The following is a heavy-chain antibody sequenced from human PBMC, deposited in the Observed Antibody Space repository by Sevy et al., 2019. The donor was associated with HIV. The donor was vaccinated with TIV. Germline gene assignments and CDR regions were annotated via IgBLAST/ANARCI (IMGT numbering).Heavy chain of an antibody. J-gene: IGHJ6*02. CDR3: ARVVGYVSGRLYKYYYDLDV. CDR1: GFSFNSYD. Sequence: GGSLRLSCAASGFSFNSYDMNWVRQAPGKGLEWVSSISSVSTIIYYGDSVRGRFSISRDNAKKSLYLQMDSLRVEGTAVYYCARVVGYVSGRLYKYYYDLDVWGQGTAVTVSS. CDR2: ISSVSTII. V-gene: IGHV3-21*01. D-gene: IGHD3-10*01.